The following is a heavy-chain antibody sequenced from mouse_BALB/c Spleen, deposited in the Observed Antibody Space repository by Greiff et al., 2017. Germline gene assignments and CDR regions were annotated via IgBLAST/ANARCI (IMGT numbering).Heavy chain of an antibody. J-gene: IGHJ1*01. V-gene: IGHV5-17*02. CDR3: ARGDYYGYWYFDV. CDR1: GFTFSSFG. D-gene: IGHD1-1*01. CDR2: ISSGSSTI. Sequence: EVQVVESGGGLVQPGGSRKLSCAASGFTFSSFGMHWVRQAPEKGLEWVAYISSGSSTIYYADTVKGRFTISRDNPKNTLFLQMTSLRSEDTAMYDCARGDYYGYWYFDVWGAGTTVTVSS.